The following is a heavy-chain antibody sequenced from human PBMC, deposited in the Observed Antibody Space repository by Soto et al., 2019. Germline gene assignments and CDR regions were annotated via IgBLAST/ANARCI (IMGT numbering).Heavy chain of an antibody. Sequence: GGSLRLSCAASGFTFSSYGMHWVRQAPGKGLEWVAVIWYDGSNKYYADSVKGRFTISRDNSKNTLYLQMNSLRAEDTAVYYCARGLPVRYQLSDWGQGTLVTVSS. CDR2: IWYDGSNK. CDR1: GFTFSSYG. D-gene: IGHD2-2*01. V-gene: IGHV3-33*01. CDR3: ARGLPVRYQLSD. J-gene: IGHJ4*02.